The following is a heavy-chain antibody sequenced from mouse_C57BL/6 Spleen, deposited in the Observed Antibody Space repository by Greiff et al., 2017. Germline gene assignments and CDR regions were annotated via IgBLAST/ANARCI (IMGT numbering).Heavy chain of an antibody. CDR3: ARENSNYAYYYAMDY. V-gene: IGHV5-4*01. D-gene: IGHD2-5*01. CDR1: GFTFSSYA. Sequence: EVNVVESGGGLVKPGGSLKLSCAASGFTFSSYAMSWVRQTPEKRLEWVATISDGGSYTYYPDNVKGRFTISRDNAKNNLYLQMSHLKSEDTAMYYCARENSNYAYYYAMDYWGQGTSVTVSS. J-gene: IGHJ4*01. CDR2: ISDGGSYT.